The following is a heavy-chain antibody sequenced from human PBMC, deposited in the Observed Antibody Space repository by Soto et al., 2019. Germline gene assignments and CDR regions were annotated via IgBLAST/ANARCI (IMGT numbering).Heavy chain of an antibody. CDR3: AKDWDSSGPGGLDY. V-gene: IGHV3-23*01. CDR2: ISGSGGST. J-gene: IGHJ4*02. CDR1: GFTFSSYA. Sequence: PGGSLRLSCAASGFTFSSYAMSWVRQAPGKWLEWVSAISGSGGSTYYADSVKGRFTISRDNSKNTLYLQMNSLRAEDTAVYYCAKDWDSSGPGGLDYWGQGTLVTVSS. D-gene: IGHD3-22*01.